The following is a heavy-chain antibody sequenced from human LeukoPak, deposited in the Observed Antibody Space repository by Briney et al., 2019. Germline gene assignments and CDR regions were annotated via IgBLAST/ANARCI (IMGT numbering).Heavy chain of an antibody. J-gene: IGHJ6*02. CDR2: IYYSGST. CDR1: GGSISSYY. D-gene: IGHD3-9*01. CDR3: ARARSSDILTAHASYYYYGMDV. V-gene: IGHV4-59*01. Sequence: SSETLSLTCTVSGGSISSYYWSWIRQPPGKGLEWIGYIYYSGSTNYNPSLKSRVTISVDTSKNQFSLKLSSVTAADMAVYYCARARSSDILTAHASYYYYGMDVWGQGTTVTVSS.